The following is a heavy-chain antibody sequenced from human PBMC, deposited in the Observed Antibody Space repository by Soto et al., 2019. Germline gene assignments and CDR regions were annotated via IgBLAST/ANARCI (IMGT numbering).Heavy chain of an antibody. D-gene: IGHD3-10*01. CDR1: GYSINTYC. V-gene: IGHV4-59*01. CDR2: FYHSGSP. CDR3: AREAYYASPGSITH. J-gene: IGHJ4*02. Sequence: SETLSLTCSVSGYSINTYCGSWIRQPPGEGLEWIGYFYHSGSPNYNPSLKSRVTISGDTSKNQFSLKLNSVTAADTAVYYCAREAYYASPGSITHCGQGTLVTVSS.